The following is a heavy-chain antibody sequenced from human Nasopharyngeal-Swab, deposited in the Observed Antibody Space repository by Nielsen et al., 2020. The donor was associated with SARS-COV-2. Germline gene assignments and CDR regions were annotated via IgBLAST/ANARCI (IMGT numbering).Heavy chain of an antibody. V-gene: IGHV1-69*06. CDR1: GGTFSSYA. CDR3: ARDRAYCSSTSCYQSGGTYYYYYYGMDV. CDR2: INPIFGTA. D-gene: IGHD2-2*01. J-gene: IGHJ6*02. Sequence: SVKVSCKASGGTFSSYAISWVRQAPGQGLDWMGGINPIFGTANYAQKFQGRVTITADKSTSTAYMDLSSLRSEDTAVYYCARDRAYCSSTSCYQSGGTYYYYYYGMDVWGQGTTVTVSS.